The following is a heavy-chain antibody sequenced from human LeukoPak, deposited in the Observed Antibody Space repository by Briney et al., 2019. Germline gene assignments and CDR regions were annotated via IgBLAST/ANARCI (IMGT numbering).Heavy chain of an antibody. V-gene: IGHV3-30-3*01. D-gene: IGHD2-2*01. CDR1: GFTFSTYA. CDR2: MSYDGNNK. J-gene: IGHJ3*02. Sequence: GGSLRLSCAASGFTFSTYAMHWVRQAPGKGLEWVAVMSYDGNNKFYADSVKGRFTISRDNSENTLYLQMNSLRAEDTAVYYCARPYGSRASWSAFDIWGQGTLVTVSS. CDR3: ARPYGSRASWSAFDI.